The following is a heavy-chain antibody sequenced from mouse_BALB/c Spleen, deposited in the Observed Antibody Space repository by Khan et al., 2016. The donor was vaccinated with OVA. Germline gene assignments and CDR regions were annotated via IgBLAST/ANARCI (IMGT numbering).Heavy chain of an antibody. CDR2: IRYDGNS. V-gene: IGHV3-6*02. D-gene: IGHD3-1*01. Sequence: EVQLQESGPGLVKPSQSLSLTCSVTGYSITSGYFWNWIRQFPGNKLEWMGYIRYDGNSNYNPSLKNRISITRDKPQKQFFLNLHSVHTSDTYTYYCASGVSSGPAWFAYWGQGTLVTVSA. CDR1: GYSITSGYF. J-gene: IGHJ3*01. CDR3: ASGVSSGPAWFAY.